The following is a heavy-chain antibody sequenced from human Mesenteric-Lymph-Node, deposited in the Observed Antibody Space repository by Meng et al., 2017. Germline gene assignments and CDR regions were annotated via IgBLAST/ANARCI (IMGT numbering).Heavy chain of an antibody. V-gene: IGHV6-1*01. CDR2: TNYTSNRST. J-gene: IGHJ4*02. Sequence: QAQPSVSGPWLAKPSHTSSLTYDICGYSVSSNSDVMNRLTQAPAGCLECITSTNYTSNRSTNYAVSMKILITIDPDTSKKQFSLQLNSAAPDYTAMYSCSIWHDDYWGQGTLVTVSS. CDR3: SIWHDDY. D-gene: IGHD1-1*01. CDR1: GYSVSSNSDV.